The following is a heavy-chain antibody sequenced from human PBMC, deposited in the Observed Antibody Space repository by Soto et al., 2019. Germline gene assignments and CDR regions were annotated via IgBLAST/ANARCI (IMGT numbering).Heavy chain of an antibody. V-gene: IGHV4-39*01. Sequence: QLQLQESGPGLVKPSETLSLTCTVSGGSISSSSYYWGWIRQPPGKGLEWIGSIYYSGSTYYNPSLKSRVTISVDTSKNQFSLKLSSETAADTAVYYCARHLAYGSSWLFDLWGRGTLVTVSS. D-gene: IGHD6-13*01. CDR1: GGSISSSSYY. CDR2: IYYSGST. J-gene: IGHJ2*01. CDR3: ARHLAYGSSWLFDL.